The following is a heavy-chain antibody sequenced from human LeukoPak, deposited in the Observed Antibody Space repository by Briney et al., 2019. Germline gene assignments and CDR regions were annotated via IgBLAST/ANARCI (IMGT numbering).Heavy chain of an antibody. CDR3: ASRSSIWSGYQDTLYYFDS. CDR2: IYYSGST. J-gene: IGHJ4*02. CDR1: GGSISSYY. V-gene: IGHV4-59*01. Sequence: SETLSLTCTVSGGSISSYYWSWIRQPPGKRLEWIGHIYYSGSTNYNPSLKSRVTISVDTSKNQFSLKLSSVTASDTAVYYCASRSSIWSGYQDTLYYFDSWGQGTLVTVSS. D-gene: IGHD3-3*01.